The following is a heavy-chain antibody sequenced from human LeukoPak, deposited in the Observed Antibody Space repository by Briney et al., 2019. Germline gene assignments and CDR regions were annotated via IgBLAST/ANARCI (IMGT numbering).Heavy chain of an antibody. J-gene: IGHJ4*02. CDR2: IWYGGSNK. Sequence: PGGSLRLSCAASGFTFSSYGMHWVRQAPGKGLEWVAVIWYGGSNKYYADSVKGRFTISRDNSKNTLYLQMNSLRAEDTAVYYCAKDTGIAAAGIDYWGQGTLVTVSS. CDR1: GFTFSSYG. V-gene: IGHV3-30*02. D-gene: IGHD6-13*01. CDR3: AKDTGIAAAGIDY.